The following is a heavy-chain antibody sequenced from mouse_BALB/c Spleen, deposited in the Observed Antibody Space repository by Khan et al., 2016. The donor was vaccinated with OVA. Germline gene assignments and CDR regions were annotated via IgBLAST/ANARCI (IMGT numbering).Heavy chain of an antibody. CDR3: TRREKYGYDPSWFAY. D-gene: IGHD2-2*01. Sequence: QVQLQQPGAELVRPGASVKLSCKASGYTFTSYWMNWVKQRPGQGLEWIGMIDPSDSETHSNQMFKDKATLTVDKFSSTAYMQLSSLTSEDSAVYYCTRREKYGYDPSWFAYWGQGTLVTVSA. J-gene: IGHJ3*01. CDR2: IDPSDSET. CDR1: GYTFTSYW. V-gene: IGHV1-61*01.